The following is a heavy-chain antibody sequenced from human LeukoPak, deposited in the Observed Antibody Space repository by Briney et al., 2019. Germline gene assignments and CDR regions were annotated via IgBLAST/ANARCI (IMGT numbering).Heavy chain of an antibody. CDR2: IYHSGST. CDR3: ARDALVRGLYYFDY. CDR1: GYSISSGYY. Sequence: SETLSLTCAVSGYSISSGYYSGWIRQPPGKGLEWIGSIYHSGSTYYNPSLKSRVTISVDTSKNQFSLKLSSVTAADTAVYYCARDALVRGLYYFDYWGQGTLVTVSS. D-gene: IGHD3-10*01. V-gene: IGHV4-38-2*02. J-gene: IGHJ4*02.